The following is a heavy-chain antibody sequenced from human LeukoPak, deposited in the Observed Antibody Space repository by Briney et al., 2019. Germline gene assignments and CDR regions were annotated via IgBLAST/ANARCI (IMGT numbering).Heavy chain of an antibody. Sequence: ASVKVSCKASGYTFTGYYMHWVRQAPGQGLEWMGRINPNSGGTNYAQKFQGRVTMTRDTSISTAYMVLSRLRSDDTAVYYCAREASSWYVPIDYWGQGTLVTVSS. CDR3: AREASSWYVPIDY. V-gene: IGHV1-2*06. D-gene: IGHD6-13*01. J-gene: IGHJ4*02. CDR2: INPNSGGT. CDR1: GYTFTGYY.